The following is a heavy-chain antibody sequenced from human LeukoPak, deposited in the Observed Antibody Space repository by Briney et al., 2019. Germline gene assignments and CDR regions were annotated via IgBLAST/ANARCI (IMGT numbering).Heavy chain of an antibody. CDR2: IYHSGST. J-gene: IGHJ1*01. V-gene: IGHV4-30-2*01. CDR1: GGSISSGGYY. CDR3: AKDRNRGDIAAAGSEYFQH. D-gene: IGHD6-13*01. Sequence: PSETLSLTCTVSGGSISSGGYYWSWIRQPPGKGLEWIGYIYHSGSTYYNPSLKSRVTISVDRSKNQFSLKLSSVTAADTAVYYCAKDRNRGDIAAAGSEYFQHWGQGTLVTVSS.